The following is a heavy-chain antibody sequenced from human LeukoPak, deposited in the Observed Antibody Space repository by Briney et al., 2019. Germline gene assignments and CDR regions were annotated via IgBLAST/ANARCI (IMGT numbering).Heavy chain of an antibody. D-gene: IGHD7-27*01. CDR2: IYPGDSNT. Sequence: GESLKISCKGSGYSFTSYWIGWVRQMPGKGLEWMGIIYPGDSNTRYSPSFQGQVTISADKSISTAYLQWSSLKASDTAMYYCARHYPPEKAAPNWEGAFDIWGQGTMVTVSS. CDR3: ARHYPPEKAAPNWEGAFDI. V-gene: IGHV5-51*01. J-gene: IGHJ3*02. CDR1: GYSFTSYW.